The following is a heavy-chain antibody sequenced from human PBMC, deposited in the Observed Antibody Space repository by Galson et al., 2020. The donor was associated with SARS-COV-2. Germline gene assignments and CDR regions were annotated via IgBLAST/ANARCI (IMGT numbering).Heavy chain of an antibody. CDR2: NSYSGDT. J-gene: IGHJ4*02. Sequence: GSLRLSCTVSGGSISSSSHLWGWIRQAPGKGLEWSASNSYSGDTYYNPSLKSRVSISGDTSTNQFFLNQNSRTAADTALYYCVHYTVPPRLSFDQWGQGTLVTVSS. CDR3: VHYTVPPRLSFDQ. V-gene: IGHV4-39*01. CDR1: GGSISSSSHL. D-gene: IGHD3-3*01.